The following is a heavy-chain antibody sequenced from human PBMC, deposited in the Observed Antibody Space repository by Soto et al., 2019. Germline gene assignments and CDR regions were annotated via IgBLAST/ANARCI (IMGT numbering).Heavy chain of an antibody. CDR1: GYSFTSHG. CDR3: ARMVRGSNIDYYHYMDV. J-gene: IGHJ6*03. V-gene: IGHV1-18*01. Sequence: QVQLVQSGAEVKKPGASVKVSCKASGYSFTSHGISWVRQAPGQGLEWMAWISASNGDTNYAQKFQGRVTVTTDTSTGTGYTELRSLRSEDTAVYYCARMVRGSNIDYYHYMDVWGKGTTVTVSS. CDR2: ISASNGDT. D-gene: IGHD3-10*01.